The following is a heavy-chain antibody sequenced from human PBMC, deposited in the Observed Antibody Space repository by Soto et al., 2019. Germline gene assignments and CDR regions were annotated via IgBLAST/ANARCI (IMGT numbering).Heavy chain of an antibody. CDR3: ARDSPDIVVVVAATGSYYFDY. J-gene: IGHJ4*02. Sequence: GGSLRLSCAASGFTFSSYSMNWVRQAPEKGLEWVSYISSSSSTIYYADSVKGRFTISRDNAKNSLYLQMNSLRDEDTAVYYCARDSPDIVVVVAATGSYYFDYWGQGTLVTVSS. CDR1: GFTFSSYS. V-gene: IGHV3-48*02. CDR2: ISSSSSTI. D-gene: IGHD2-15*01.